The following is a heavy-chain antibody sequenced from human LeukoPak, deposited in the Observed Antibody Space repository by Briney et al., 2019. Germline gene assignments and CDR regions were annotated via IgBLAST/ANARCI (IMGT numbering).Heavy chain of an antibody. CDR1: GFTFSSYN. J-gene: IGHJ6*02. D-gene: IGHD6-19*01. Sequence: PGGSLRLSCAASGFTFSSYNMNWVRQAPGKGLEWVSSLSSSGDDALYADSVKGRFIISRDNAKNSLYLLMYSLRAEDTAVYYCARHYSSGWYGMDVWGQGTTVTVSS. V-gene: IGHV3-21*01. CDR3: ARHYSSGWYGMDV. CDR2: LSSSGDDA.